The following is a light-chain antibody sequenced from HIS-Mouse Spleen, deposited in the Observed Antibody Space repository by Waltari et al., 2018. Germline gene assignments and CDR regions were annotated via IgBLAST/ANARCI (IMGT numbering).Light chain of an antibody. J-gene: IGLJ3*02. Sequence: SYELTQPSSVSVSPGQTARITCSGDVLAKKYARWFQQKPGQAPVLVIYKDSERPSGIPERFSGSSSGTTVTLTIRGAQVEDEADYYCYSAADNNLGVFGGGTKLPVL. V-gene: IGLV3-27*01. CDR2: KDS. CDR1: VLAKKY. CDR3: YSAADNNLGV.